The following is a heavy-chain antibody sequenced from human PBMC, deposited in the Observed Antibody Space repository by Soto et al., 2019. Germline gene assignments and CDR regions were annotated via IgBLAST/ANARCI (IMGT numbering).Heavy chain of an antibody. Sequence: QVQLVESGGGLVKPGGSLRLSCAASGFTFSDYYMSWIRQAPGKGLEWVSYISSSSSYTNYADSVKGRFTISRDNAKNSLYLQMNSLRAEDTAVYYCATCQYYYDSSGYYYSWGQGTLVTVSS. CDR2: ISSSSSYT. CDR3: ATCQYYYDSSGYYYS. CDR1: GFTFSDYY. V-gene: IGHV3-11*05. J-gene: IGHJ4*02. D-gene: IGHD3-22*01.